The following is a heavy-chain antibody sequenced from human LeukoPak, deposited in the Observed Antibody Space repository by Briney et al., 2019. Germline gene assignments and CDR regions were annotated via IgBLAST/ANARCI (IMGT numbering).Heavy chain of an antibody. CDR3: ARSPVLRYFAWLQTEGYFDY. CDR1: GYTFTGYY. J-gene: IGHJ4*02. Sequence: ASVKVSCKASGYTFTGYYMHWVRQAPGQGLEWMGWINPNSGGTNYAQKFQGRVTMTRDTSISTAYMELSRLRSDDTAVYYCARSPVLRYFAWLQTEGYFDYWSQGTLVTVSS. V-gene: IGHV1-2*02. CDR2: INPNSGGT. D-gene: IGHD3-9*01.